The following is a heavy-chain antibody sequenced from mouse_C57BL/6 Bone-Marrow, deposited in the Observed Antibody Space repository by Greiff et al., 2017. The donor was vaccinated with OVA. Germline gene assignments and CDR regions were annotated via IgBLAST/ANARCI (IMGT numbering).Heavy chain of an antibody. CDR2: INYDGSST. CDR1: GFTFSDYY. CDR3: ARDQGVTTGYFDY. J-gene: IGHJ2*01. D-gene: IGHD2-2*01. V-gene: IGHV5-16*01. Sequence: EVNVVESEGGLVQPGSSMKLSCTASGFTFSDYYMAWVRQVPEKGLEWVANINYDGSSTYYLDSLKSRFIISRDNAKNILYLQMSSLKSEDTATYYCARDQGVTTGYFDYWGQGTTLTVSS.